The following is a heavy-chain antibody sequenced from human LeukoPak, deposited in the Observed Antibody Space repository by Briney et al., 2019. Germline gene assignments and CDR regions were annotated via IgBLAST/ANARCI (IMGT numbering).Heavy chain of an antibody. CDR2: IYYSGST. CDR3: ARGRRLRNWGFSPQPFDY. Sequence: PSETLSLTCTVSGGSVSSGNYYWSWIRQPPGKGLEWIGYIYYSGSTNHNPSLKSRVTISVDTSKNQFSLKLSSVTAADTAVYYCARGRRLRNWGFSPQPFDYWGQGTLVTVSS. CDR1: GGSVSSGNYY. J-gene: IGHJ4*02. V-gene: IGHV4-61*01. D-gene: IGHD7-27*01.